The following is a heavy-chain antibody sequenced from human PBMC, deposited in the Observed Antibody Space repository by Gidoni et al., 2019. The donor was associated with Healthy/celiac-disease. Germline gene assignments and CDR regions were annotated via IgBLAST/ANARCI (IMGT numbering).Heavy chain of an antibody. J-gene: IGHJ4*02. Sequence: QVQLVEAGGGVVQPGRSLRLSCAASGFPFSSYARHWVRQAAGKGLEWVACISFDGSNKYHADSVKGRFSISRDNSQNTLYLQMNSLGAEDTAVYYCAREVGSSGCYNYFDYWGQGTLVTVSS. D-gene: IGHD6-19*01. CDR1: GFPFSSYA. V-gene: IGHV3-30-3*01. CDR3: AREVGSSGCYNYFDY. CDR2: ISFDGSNK.